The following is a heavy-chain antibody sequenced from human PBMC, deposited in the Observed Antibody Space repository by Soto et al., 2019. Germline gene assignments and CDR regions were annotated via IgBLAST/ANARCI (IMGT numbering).Heavy chain of an antibody. J-gene: IGHJ4*02. CDR3: VRDSPIGSTYSGYDGIDY. Sequence: QVQLVQSGAEVKKPGSSVKVSCKASGGTFSNDIITWVRQAPGQGLEWMGRIIPLLDITNYAQKFQGRVTITAXKXTXTXXMEPNSLRSEDTAVYYCVRDSPIGSTYSGYDGIDYWGQGTLVTVSS. V-gene: IGHV1-69*08. CDR1: GGTFSNDI. D-gene: IGHD5-12*01. CDR2: IIPLLDIT.